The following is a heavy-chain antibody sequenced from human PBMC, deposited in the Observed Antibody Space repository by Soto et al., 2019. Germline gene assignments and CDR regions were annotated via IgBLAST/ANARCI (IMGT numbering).Heavy chain of an antibody. Sequence: SGTLSLTCSVSGLSISSHPWWTWVRQAPGKGLEWIGELYPSGGAAYNPSLQNRAAISVDYSQNHLSLTLTSVTAADTAVYHCARRRFSSSWRDCWGQGILVTVSS. CDR3: ARRRFSSSWRDC. D-gene: IGHD6-13*01. CDR1: GLSISSHPW. V-gene: IGHV4-4*02. CDR2: LYPSGGA. J-gene: IGHJ4*02.